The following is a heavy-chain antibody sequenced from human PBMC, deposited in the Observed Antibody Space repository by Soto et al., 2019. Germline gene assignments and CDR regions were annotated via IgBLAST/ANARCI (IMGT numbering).Heavy chain of an antibody. CDR1: GYSFTDYW. CDR2: IYPGDSDT. V-gene: IGHV5-51*01. Sequence: LGESPKISCQGSGYSFTDYWIGWVRQMPGKGLEWMGIIYPGDSDTRYSPSFQGQVTISADKSINTAYLQWSSLKASDTAMYYCARHRIKLLGAYDFWGQGTMVTVSS. CDR3: ARHRIKLLGAYDF. D-gene: IGHD6-6*01. J-gene: IGHJ3*01.